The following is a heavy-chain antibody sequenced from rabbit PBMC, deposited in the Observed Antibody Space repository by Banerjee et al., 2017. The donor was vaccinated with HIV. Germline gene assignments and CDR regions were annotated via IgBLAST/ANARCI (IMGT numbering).Heavy chain of an antibody. CDR2: IYIGSVGST. J-gene: IGHJ4*01. Sequence: QEQLEESGGDLVKPEGSLTLTCTASGFSFSGGYWICWVRQAPGKGLEWIACIYIGSVGSTYYASWAKGRFTISKTSSTTVTLQMTSLTAADTATYFCARGYGGWGDGMDLWGPGTLVTVS. V-gene: IGHV1S45*01. CDR1: GFSFSGGYW. CDR3: ARGYGGWGDGMDL. D-gene: IGHD4-1*01.